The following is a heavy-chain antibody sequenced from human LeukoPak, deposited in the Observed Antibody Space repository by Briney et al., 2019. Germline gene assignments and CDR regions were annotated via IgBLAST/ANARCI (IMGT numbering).Heavy chain of an antibody. CDR2: VSYDGRNK. V-gene: IGHV3-30-3*02. CDR3: AKPLGLHVHWFDP. Sequence: PGGSLRLSCAASGFTFSNYAMHWVRQAPGKGLEWVAVVSYDGRNKYSADSVKGRFTISRDNSKNTLYLQMNSLRAEDTAVYYCAKPLGLHVHWFDPWGQGTLVTVSS. J-gene: IGHJ5*02. CDR1: GFTFSNYA. D-gene: IGHD4-11*01.